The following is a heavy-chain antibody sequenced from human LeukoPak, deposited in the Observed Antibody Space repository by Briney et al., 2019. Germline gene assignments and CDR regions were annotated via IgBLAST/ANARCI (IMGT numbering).Heavy chain of an antibody. CDR1: GFTFSSYG. Sequence: GGSLRLSCGVSGFTFSSYGMSWVRQAPGKGLEWVSGISGSGRLTYYADSVKGRFTISRDNSKDTLYLQMNSLRAEDTAVYYCAAYSSCDYWGQGTLVTVSS. J-gene: IGHJ4*02. CDR3: AAYSSCDY. V-gene: IGHV3-23*01. CDR2: ISGSGRLT. D-gene: IGHD6-6*01.